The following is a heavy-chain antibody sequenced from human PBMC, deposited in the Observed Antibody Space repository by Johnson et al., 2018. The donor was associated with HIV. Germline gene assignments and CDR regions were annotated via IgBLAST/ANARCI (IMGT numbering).Heavy chain of an antibody. D-gene: IGHD5-24*01. J-gene: IGHJ3*02. Sequence: MLLVESGGGVIRPGGSLRLSCAVSEFIFDDYGMSWVRQPPGKGLEWVSGINWNGGSTGYADSVKGRFSMSRENVKNSLYLQMNNLRAGDTAVYFCARESRDGPNLRAFDIWGQGTTVIVSS. V-gene: IGHV3-20*04. CDR2: INWNGGST. CDR3: ARESRDGPNLRAFDI. CDR1: EFIFDDYG.